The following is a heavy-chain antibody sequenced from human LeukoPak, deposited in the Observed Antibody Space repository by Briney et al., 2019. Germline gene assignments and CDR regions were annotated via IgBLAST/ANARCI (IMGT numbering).Heavy chain of an antibody. Sequence: GASVKVSCKASGYTFTGYYMHWVRQAPGQGLEWMGWINPNSGGTNYAQKFQGRVTMTRDTSISTAYMELSRLRSDDTAVYYCARVGGVGYCSGGSCYAIDYWGQGTLVTASS. V-gene: IGHV1-2*02. CDR2: INPNSGGT. CDR3: ARVGGVGYCSGGSCYAIDY. J-gene: IGHJ4*02. D-gene: IGHD2-15*01. CDR1: GYTFTGYY.